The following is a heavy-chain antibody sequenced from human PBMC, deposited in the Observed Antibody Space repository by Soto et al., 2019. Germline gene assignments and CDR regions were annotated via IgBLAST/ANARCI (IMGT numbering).Heavy chain of an antibody. Sequence: DVQLVESGGGLVKPGGSLRLSCRTSGFTFSKAWMRWVRQAPGKGLEWVGRMRINADGGTVEYAALVKARFIISRDDSTNTLYLEMNRLVSEDTGVYYCASAVVRGVVMIVMDVLGHGTAVTVSS. CDR1: GFTFSKAW. D-gene: IGHD3-10*01. J-gene: IGHJ6*02. V-gene: IGHV3-15*01. CDR3: ASAVVRGVVMIVMDV. CDR2: MRINADGGTV.